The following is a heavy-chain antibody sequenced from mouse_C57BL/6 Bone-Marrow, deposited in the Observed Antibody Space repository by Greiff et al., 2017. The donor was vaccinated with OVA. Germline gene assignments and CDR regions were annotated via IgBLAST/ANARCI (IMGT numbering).Heavy chain of an antibody. J-gene: IGHJ2*01. CDR2: INPSNGGT. CDR3: ARKGRLTTVVPYYFDY. V-gene: IGHV1-53*01. Sequence: QVQLQQPGTELVKPGASVKLSCKASGYTFTSYWMHWVKQRPGQGLEWIGNINPSNGGTNYNEKFKSKATLTVDKSSSTAYMQLSSLTSEDSAVYYCARKGRLTTVVPYYFDYWGQGTTLTVSS. D-gene: IGHD1-1*01. CDR1: GYTFTSYW.